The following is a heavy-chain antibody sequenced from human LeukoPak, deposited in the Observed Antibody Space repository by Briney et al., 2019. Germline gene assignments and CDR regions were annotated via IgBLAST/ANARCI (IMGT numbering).Heavy chain of an antibody. CDR1: GFTFSSYA. CDR2: ISGSGGST. D-gene: IGHD5-18*01. Sequence: PGGSLRLSCAASGFTFSSYAMSWVRQAPGKGLEWVSAISGSGGSTYYADSVRGRFTISRDNSKNTLYLQMSSLRAEDTAVYYCARGGYSYGSDYWGQGTLVTVSS. J-gene: IGHJ4*02. CDR3: ARGGYSYGSDY. V-gene: IGHV3-23*01.